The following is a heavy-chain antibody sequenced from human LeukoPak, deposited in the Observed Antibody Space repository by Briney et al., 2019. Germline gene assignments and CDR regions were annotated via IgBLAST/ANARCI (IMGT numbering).Heavy chain of an antibody. CDR2: ITSSSSDT. V-gene: IGHV3-11*05. Sequence: GGSLRLPCAASGFTFSDYYMSWIRQAPGKGLEWISYITSSSSDTNYADSVKGRFTISRDNTKKSLYLQMNSLRAEDTAVYYCARDYDILTGYFRGGFDYWGQGTLVTVSS. D-gene: IGHD3-9*01. J-gene: IGHJ4*02. CDR3: ARDYDILTGYFRGGFDY. CDR1: GFTFSDYY.